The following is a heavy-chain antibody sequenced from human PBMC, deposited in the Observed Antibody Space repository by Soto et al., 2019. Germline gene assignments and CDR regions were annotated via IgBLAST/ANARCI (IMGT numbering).Heavy chain of an antibody. Sequence: QITLKESGPPLVKPTQTLTLTCTFSGFSLSTTAVGVGWIRQPPGRALEWLALIYWDDDKRYSPSLKSRLTITKDTSKNQVVLTMTNMAPVDTATYYCAHIAYAWVLGGFDYWGQGTLVTVSS. CDR1: GFSLSTTAVG. CDR3: AHIAYAWVLGGFDY. V-gene: IGHV2-5*02. J-gene: IGHJ4*02. D-gene: IGHD3-16*01. CDR2: IYWDDDK.